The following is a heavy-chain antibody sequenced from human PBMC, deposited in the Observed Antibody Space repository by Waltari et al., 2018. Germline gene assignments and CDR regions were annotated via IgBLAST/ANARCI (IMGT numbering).Heavy chain of an antibody. D-gene: IGHD3-10*01. CDR2: IRSDGSHK. CDR3: ARDQVALNDHGSRSFFVF. J-gene: IGHJ4*02. Sequence: QVQLVESGGGVVQPGGSLRLSCAASGFTFSRYGMHWLRQAPGKGLGWLAFIRSDGSHKYYADSVKGRFTISRDNLKDTSSLQMNGLRSDDSAVYYCARDQVALNDHGSRSFFVFWGQGTLVPVSS. CDR1: GFTFSRYG. V-gene: IGHV3-30*02.